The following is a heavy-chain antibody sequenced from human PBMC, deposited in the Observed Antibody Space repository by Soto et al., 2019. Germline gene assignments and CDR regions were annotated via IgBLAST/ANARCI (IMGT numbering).Heavy chain of an antibody. CDR1: GESFSGYI. D-gene: IGHD6-19*01. V-gene: IGHV4-34*01. J-gene: IGHJ4*02. CDR2: INHSGSA. Sequence: SETLSLTCAVYGESFSGYIWTWIRQTPGKGLQWIGQINHSGSAYYNPSLKSRVTISVHTSNSQFSLELSSVAAADTAVYYCARGLITGSHYSGGWYYFDSWGQGTQVT. CDR3: ARGLITGSHYSGGWYYFDS.